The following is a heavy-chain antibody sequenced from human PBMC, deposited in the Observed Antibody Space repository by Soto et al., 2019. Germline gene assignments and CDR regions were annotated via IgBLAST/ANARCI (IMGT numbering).Heavy chain of an antibody. CDR1: GYTFTSYY. V-gene: IGHV1-46*03. CDR3: AREIAARESDY. J-gene: IGHJ4*02. Sequence: QVQLVQSGAEVRKPGASVKISCKTSGYTFTSYYIHWLRQAPEQGLEWMGIINPSGGTPTYAQRFQGRITMTRDASTRTFYMEVNSLRSEDTAVYSCAREIAARESDYWGQGTLVTVSS. CDR2: INPSGGTP. D-gene: IGHD6-6*01.